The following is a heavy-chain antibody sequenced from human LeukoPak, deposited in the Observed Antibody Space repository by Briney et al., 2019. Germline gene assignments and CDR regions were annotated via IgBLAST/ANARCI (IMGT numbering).Heavy chain of an antibody. CDR2: IWDDGTNK. D-gene: IGHD3-10*01. CDR1: GFSFSNYG. J-gene: IGHJ4*02. CDR3: AKDSARLLAHGSGSPDY. Sequence: GRSLRLSCAASGFSFSNYGMHWVRQAPGKGLEWVTVIWDDGTNKYYADSVKGRFTISRDISKNTLYLQMNSLRGEDTAVYYCAKDSARLLAHGSGSPDYWGQGTLVTVSS. V-gene: IGHV3-33*03.